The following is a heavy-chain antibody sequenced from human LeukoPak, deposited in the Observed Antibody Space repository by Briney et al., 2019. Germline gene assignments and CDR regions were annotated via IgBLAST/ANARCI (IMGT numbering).Heavy chain of an antibody. CDR1: GYTFTSYG. V-gene: IGHV1-18*01. CDR2: ISAYNGNT. Sequence: GASVKVSCKASGYTFTSYGISWVRQAPGQGLEWMGWISAYNGNTNYAQKLQGRVTMTTDTFTSTAYMELRSLRSDDTAVYYCARVERSSTSCYHHLDYWGQGTLVTVSS. CDR3: ARVERSSTSCYHHLDY. J-gene: IGHJ4*02. D-gene: IGHD2-2*01.